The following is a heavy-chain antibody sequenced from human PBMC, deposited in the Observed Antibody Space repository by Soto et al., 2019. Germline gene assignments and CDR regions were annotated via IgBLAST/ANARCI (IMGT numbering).Heavy chain of an antibody. CDR2: IDPSDSYT. V-gene: IGHV5-10-1*01. D-gene: IGHD2-8*02. J-gene: IGHJ6*02. Sequence: GETLKISCKGSGYSFTSYWISWVRQMPGKGLEWMGRIDPSDSYTNYSPSFQGHVTISPDKSISTAYLQGSSLLASDTAMYYCATILVDATYYYYWMDVLCQGTTVTVSS. CDR3: ATILVDATYYYYWMDV. CDR1: GYSFTSYW.